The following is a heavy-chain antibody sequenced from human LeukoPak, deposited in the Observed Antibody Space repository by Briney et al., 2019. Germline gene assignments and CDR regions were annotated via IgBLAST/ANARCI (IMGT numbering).Heavy chain of an antibody. CDR2: IYTSGST. CDR1: GGSISSGSYY. CDR3: ARSPRYYYGSGTKRGNWFDP. V-gene: IGHV4-61*02. D-gene: IGHD3-10*01. Sequence: SETLSLTCTVSGGSISSGSYYWSWIRQPAGKGLEWIGRIYTSGSTYYNPSLKSRVTMSVDTSKNQFSLKLSSVTAADTAVYYCARSPRYYYGSGTKRGNWFDPWGQGTLVTVSS. J-gene: IGHJ5*02.